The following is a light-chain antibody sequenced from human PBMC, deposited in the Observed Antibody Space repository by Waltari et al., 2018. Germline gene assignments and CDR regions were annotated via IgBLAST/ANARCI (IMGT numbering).Light chain of an antibody. J-gene: IGLJ1*01. CDR1: TSDVGNDYL. V-gene: IGLV2-23*02. CDR2: EVI. Sequence: QSALTPPASVSGTPGQSITTSCTGTTSDVGNDYLVPWYQQHPSKAPKPLICEVIKRPSGVSSRFSGSKSGNTASLTISGLQAEDEADYYCCSYAGLGTYVFGSGTKVTVL. CDR3: CSYAGLGTYV.